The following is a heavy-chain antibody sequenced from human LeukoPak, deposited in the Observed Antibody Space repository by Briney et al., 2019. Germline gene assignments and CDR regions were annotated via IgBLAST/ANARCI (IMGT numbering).Heavy chain of an antibody. CDR3: AREQEWFGELLFDY. CDR2: ISYDGSNK. V-gene: IGHV3-30-3*01. J-gene: IGHJ4*02. CDR1: GFTFSSYA. Sequence: PGRSLRLSCAASGFTFSSYAMHWVRQAPGKGLEWVAVISYDGSNKYYADSVKGRFTISRDNSKNTLYLQMNSLRAEDTAVYYCAREQEWFGELLFDYWGQGTLVTVSS. D-gene: IGHD3-10*01.